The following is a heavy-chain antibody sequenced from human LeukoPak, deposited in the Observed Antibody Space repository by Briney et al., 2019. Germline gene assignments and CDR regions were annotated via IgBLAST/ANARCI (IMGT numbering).Heavy chain of an antibody. J-gene: IGHJ4*02. CDR3: EKYLRDSGTYYFDN. D-gene: IGHD2-2*02. Sequence: PSETLSLTCAVYGGSFSGYYWSWIRQPPGKGLEWIGEINHSGSTNYNPSLKSRVTISVDTSKNQFSLKLSSVTAADTAVYYCEKYLRDSGTYYFDNWGQGALVTVSS. CDR1: GGSFSGYY. V-gene: IGHV4-34*01. CDR2: INHSGST.